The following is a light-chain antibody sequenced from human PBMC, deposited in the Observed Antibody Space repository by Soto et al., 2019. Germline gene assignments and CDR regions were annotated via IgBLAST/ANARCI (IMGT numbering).Light chain of an antibody. J-gene: IGLJ1*01. Sequence: QSVLTQPPSVSGAPGQRVTISCTGSSSNIGAGYEAHWYQQVPGTAPKLLIYENNNRPSGVPDRFSGSKSGTSASLAITGLQAEDEAECYCQSYDSSLSGYVFGTGTKLTVL. V-gene: IGLV1-40*01. CDR2: ENN. CDR3: QSYDSSLSGYV. CDR1: SSNIGAGYE.